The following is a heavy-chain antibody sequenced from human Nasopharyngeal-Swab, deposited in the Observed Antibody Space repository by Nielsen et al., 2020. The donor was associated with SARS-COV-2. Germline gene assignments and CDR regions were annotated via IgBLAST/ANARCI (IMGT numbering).Heavy chain of an antibody. CDR2: IVVGSGNT. J-gene: IGHJ4*02. D-gene: IGHD1-20*01. Sequence: SVKVSCKASGFTFTSSAAQWVRQARGQRLEWIGWIVVGSGNTNYAQKFQERVTITRDMSTSTAYMELSSLRSEDTAVYYCAAAVLTGTHMIFDYWGQGTLVTVSS. V-gene: IGHV1-58*01. CDR3: AAAVLTGTHMIFDY. CDR1: GFTFTSSA.